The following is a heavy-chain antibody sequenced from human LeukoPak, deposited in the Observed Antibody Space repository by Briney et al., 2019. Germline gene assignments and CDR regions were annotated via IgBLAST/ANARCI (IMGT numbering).Heavy chain of an antibody. V-gene: IGHV4-34*01. D-gene: IGHD2-2*01. Sequence: SEALSLTCAVYGGSFSGYYWSWIRQPPGKGLEGIGEINHSGSTNYNPSLKSRVTISVDTSKNQFSLKLSSVTAADTAVYYCARGKPAGKSFDYWGQGTLVTVSS. CDR2: INHSGST. CDR1: GGSFSGYY. J-gene: IGHJ4*02. CDR3: ARGKPAGKSFDY.